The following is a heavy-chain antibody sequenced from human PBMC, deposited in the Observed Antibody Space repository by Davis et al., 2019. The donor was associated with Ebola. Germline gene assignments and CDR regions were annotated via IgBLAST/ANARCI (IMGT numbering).Heavy chain of an antibody. CDR2: IWYDGSNK. CDR3: AIDLDVWELLGAFDY. CDR1: GFTFSSYG. Sequence: GGSLRLSCAASGFTFSSYGMHWVRQAPGKGLEWVAVIWYDGSNKYYADPVKGRFTISRDNSKNTLYLQMNSLRAEDTAVYYCAIDLDVWELLGAFDYWGQGTLVTVSS. D-gene: IGHD1-26*01. J-gene: IGHJ4*02. V-gene: IGHV3-33*01.